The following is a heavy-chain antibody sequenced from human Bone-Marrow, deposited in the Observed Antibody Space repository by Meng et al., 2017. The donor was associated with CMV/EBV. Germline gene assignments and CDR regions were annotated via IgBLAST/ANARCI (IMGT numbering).Heavy chain of an antibody. D-gene: IGHD1-26*01. CDR2: IYHTGSI. V-gene: IGHV4-38-2*02. Sequence: SETLSLTCTVSGYSVSSTYYWGWIRQPPGKGLEWIGSIYHTGSIYYNPSLRSRVTISLDTSKNQFSVKLRSVTAADTAVYYCARSPSGSAGGYFDYWGQGTLVTVSS. CDR3: ARSPSGSAGGYFDY. CDR1: GYSVSSTYY. J-gene: IGHJ4*02.